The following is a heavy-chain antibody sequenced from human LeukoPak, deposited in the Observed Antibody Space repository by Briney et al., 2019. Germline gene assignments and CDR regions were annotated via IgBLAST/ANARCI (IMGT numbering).Heavy chain of an antibody. J-gene: IGHJ3*02. CDR2: IYTSGST. Sequence: SETLSLTCTVSGGSISSYYRSWIRQPAGKRLEWIGRIYTSGSTNYNPSLKSRVTMSVDTSKNQFSLKLSSVTAADTAVYYCARAGWFGDLGAFDIWGQGTMVTVSS. CDR1: GGSISSYY. D-gene: IGHD3-10*01. CDR3: ARAGWFGDLGAFDI. V-gene: IGHV4-4*07.